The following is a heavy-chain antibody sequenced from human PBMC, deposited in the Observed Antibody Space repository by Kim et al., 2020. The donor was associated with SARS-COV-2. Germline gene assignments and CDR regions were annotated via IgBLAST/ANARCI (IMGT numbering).Heavy chain of an antibody. V-gene: IGHV4-59*08. Sequence: LKSRVTISVDTSKNQFSLKLSSVTAADTAVYYCARHASQGYCSSTSCYDYWGQGTLVTVSS. D-gene: IGHD2-2*01. J-gene: IGHJ4*02. CDR3: ARHASQGYCSSTSCYDY.